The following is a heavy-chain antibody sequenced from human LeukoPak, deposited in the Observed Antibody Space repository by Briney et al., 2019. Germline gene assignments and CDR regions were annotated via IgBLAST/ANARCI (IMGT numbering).Heavy chain of an antibody. CDR1: GYTFTGYY. CDR2: INPNSGGT. J-gene: IGHJ4*02. Sequence: ASVKVSCKASGYTFTGYYMHWVRQAPGQGLEWMGWINPNSGGTNYAQKSQGRVTMTRDTSISTAYMELSRLRSDDTAVYYCARAVAHRWVSYYDSSGYLPVDYWGQGTLVTVSS. D-gene: IGHD3-22*01. CDR3: ARAVAHRWVSYYDSSGYLPVDY. V-gene: IGHV1-2*02.